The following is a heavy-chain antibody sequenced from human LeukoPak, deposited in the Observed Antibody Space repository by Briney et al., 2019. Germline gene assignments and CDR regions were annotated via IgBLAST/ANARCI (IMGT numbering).Heavy chain of an antibody. V-gene: IGHV3-23*01. CDR3: AKDLQLRYFGYAAFDI. Sequence: PGGSLRLSCAASGFTFSNAWMAWVRQAPGKGLEWVSAISGSGGSTYYADSVKGRFTISRDNSKNTLYLQMNSLRAEDTAVYYCAKDLQLRYFGYAAFDIWGQGTMVTVSS. CDR1: GFTFSNAW. CDR2: ISGSGGST. J-gene: IGHJ3*02. D-gene: IGHD3-9*01.